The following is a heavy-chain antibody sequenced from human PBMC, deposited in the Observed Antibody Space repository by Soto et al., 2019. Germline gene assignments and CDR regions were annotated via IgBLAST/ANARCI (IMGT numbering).Heavy chain of an antibody. D-gene: IGHD3-16*01. CDR2: ISGYNGHT. V-gene: IGHV1-18*01. CDR3: AREGEMPYYYYGLDV. J-gene: IGHJ6*02. Sequence: QVQLVQSGAEVRKPGASVKVSCKASGYTFTTYGISWVRQAPGQGLEWMGWISGYNGHTKYAQKFQGRVTMTTDTSTSTVYMDVRSLRSDGTAVYYCAREGEMPYYYYGLDVWGQGTTVTVSS. CDR1: GYTFTTYG.